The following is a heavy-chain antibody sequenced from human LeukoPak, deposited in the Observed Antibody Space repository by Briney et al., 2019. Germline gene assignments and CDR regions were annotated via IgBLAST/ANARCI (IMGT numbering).Heavy chain of an antibody. CDR1: GGSISRYY. Sequence: SETLSPTCTVSGGSISRYYWSWIRQPPGKGLEWIGYIYYSGSTNYNPSLKSRVTISVDTSKNQFSLKLSSVTAADTAVYYCARRRSGDGGYSSSWYHDYWGQGTLVTVSS. CDR3: ARRRSGDGGYSSSWYHDY. CDR2: IYYSGST. D-gene: IGHD6-13*01. V-gene: IGHV4-59*08. J-gene: IGHJ4*02.